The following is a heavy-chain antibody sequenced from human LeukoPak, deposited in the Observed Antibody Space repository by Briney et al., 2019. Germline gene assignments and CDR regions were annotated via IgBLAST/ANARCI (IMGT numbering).Heavy chain of an antibody. CDR3: ARQGRPGTFDI. Sequence: GESLKISCKGSGYRFSGEWIAWVRKKPGKGLDYMGIIYPADSDTRYSPSFEGQVSISADKSISTAYLHWRGLRASDTAIYYCARQGRPGTFDIWGQGTVVIVAS. D-gene: IGHD1-14*01. CDR1: GYRFSGEW. CDR2: IYPADSDT. J-gene: IGHJ3*02. V-gene: IGHV5-51*01.